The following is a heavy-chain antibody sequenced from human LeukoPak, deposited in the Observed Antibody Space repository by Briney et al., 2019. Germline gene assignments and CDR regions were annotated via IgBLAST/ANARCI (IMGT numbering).Heavy chain of an antibody. J-gene: IGHJ4*02. D-gene: IGHD5-24*01. CDR3: ARDRGSGYIILDF. Sequence: ASVKVSCKASGYTFTAYYMHWVRQASGQGLEWMGWINPTSGDTKYAQKFQDRVTMTRDTSISTAYMELSRLTSDDPAVYYCARDRGSGYIILDFWGPGTLVTVSS. CDR2: INPTSGDT. V-gene: IGHV1-2*02. CDR1: GYTFTAYY.